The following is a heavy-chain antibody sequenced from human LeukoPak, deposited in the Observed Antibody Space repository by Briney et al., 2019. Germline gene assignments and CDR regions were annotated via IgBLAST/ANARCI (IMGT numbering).Heavy chain of an antibody. V-gene: IGHV3-11*01. CDR1: GFTFSDYY. J-gene: IGHJ3*02. Sequence: GGSLRLSCAASGFTFSDYYMSWIRQAPGKGLEWVSYISSSGSTIYYADSVKGRFTISRDNAKNSLYLQMNSLRAEDTAAYYCARVNYYDSSGAFDIWGQGTMVTVSS. CDR3: ARVNYYDSSGAFDI. CDR2: ISSSGSTI. D-gene: IGHD3-22*01.